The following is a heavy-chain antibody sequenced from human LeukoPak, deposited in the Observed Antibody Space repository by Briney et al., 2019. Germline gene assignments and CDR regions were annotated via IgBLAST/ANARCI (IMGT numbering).Heavy chain of an antibody. CDR2: IYGSGIT. D-gene: IGHD3-22*01. CDR1: GGSIISNY. J-gene: IGHJ6*03. V-gene: IGHV4-4*07. Sequence: SETLSLTCTVSGGSIISNYWSWIRQSAGKGLEWIGRIYGSGITDYNPSLKSRVTMSLDTSRKQFSLRLTSVTAADTAVYYCARLKFYDSTGYSPGYYMDVWGKGTTVSVFS. CDR3: ARLKFYDSTGYSPGYYMDV.